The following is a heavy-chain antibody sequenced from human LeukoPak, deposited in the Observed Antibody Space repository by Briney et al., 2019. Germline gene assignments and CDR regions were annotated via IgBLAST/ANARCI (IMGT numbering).Heavy chain of an antibody. D-gene: IGHD4-17*01. CDR3: ANEVGDYGDYWGVY. Sequence: GESLRLSCAASGFTFSSYGMHWVRQAPGKGLEWVAVISYDGSNKYYADSVKGRFTISRDNSKNTLYLQMNSLRAEDTAVYYCANEVGDYGDYWGVYWGQGTLVTVSS. CDR2: ISYDGSNK. J-gene: IGHJ4*02. CDR1: GFTFSSYG. V-gene: IGHV3-30*18.